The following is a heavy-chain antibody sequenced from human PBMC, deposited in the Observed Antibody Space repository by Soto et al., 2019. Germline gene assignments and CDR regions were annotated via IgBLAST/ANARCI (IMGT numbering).Heavy chain of an antibody. D-gene: IGHD5-12*01. CDR2: INAGNGNT. Sequence: ASVKVSCKASGYTFTSYAMHWVRHAPGQRLEWMGWINAGNGNTKYSQKFQGRVTIIRDTSASTAYMELSSLRSDDTAVYYCARAVATIPLWFPDYWGQGTLVTVSS. V-gene: IGHV1-3*01. J-gene: IGHJ4*02. CDR1: GYTFTSYA. CDR3: ARAVATIPLWFPDY.